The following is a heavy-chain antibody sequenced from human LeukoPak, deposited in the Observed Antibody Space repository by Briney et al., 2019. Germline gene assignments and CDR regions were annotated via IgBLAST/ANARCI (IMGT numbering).Heavy chain of an antibody. Sequence: SETLSLTCAVYGGSFSGYYWSWIRQPPGEGLEWIGEINHSGSTNYNPSLKSRVTISVDTSKNQFSLKLSSVTAADTAVHYCARLPGDYWGQGTLVTVSS. CDR3: ARLPGDY. CDR1: GGSFSGYY. CDR2: INHSGST. J-gene: IGHJ4*02. V-gene: IGHV4-34*01.